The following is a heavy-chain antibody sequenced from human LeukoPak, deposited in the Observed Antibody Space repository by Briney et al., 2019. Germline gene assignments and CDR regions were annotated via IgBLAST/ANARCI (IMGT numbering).Heavy chain of an antibody. CDR3: ARGATIFGVVNNWYFDL. CDR1: GFTFSSYW. Sequence: GGSLRLSCAASGFTFSSYWMSWVRQAPGKGLEWVANIKQDGSEKYYVDSVKGRFTISRDNAKNSLYLQMSSLRAEDTAVYYCARGATIFGVVNNWYFDLWGRGTLVTVSS. V-gene: IGHV3-7*01. J-gene: IGHJ2*01. CDR2: IKQDGSEK. D-gene: IGHD3-3*01.